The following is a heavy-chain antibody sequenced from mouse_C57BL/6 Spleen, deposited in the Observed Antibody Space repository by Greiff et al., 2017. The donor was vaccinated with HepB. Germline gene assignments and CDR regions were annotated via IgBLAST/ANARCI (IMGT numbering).Heavy chain of an antibody. Sequence: SGAELVRPGASVKLSCKASGYTFTDYYINWVKQRPGQGLEWIARIYPGSGNTYYNEKFKGKATLTAEKSSSTAYMQLSSLTSEDSAVYFCARETGDYFDYWGQGTTLTVSS. J-gene: IGHJ2*01. CDR2: IYPGSGNT. CDR3: ARETGDYFDY. D-gene: IGHD4-1*01. CDR1: GYTFTDYY. V-gene: IGHV1-76*01.